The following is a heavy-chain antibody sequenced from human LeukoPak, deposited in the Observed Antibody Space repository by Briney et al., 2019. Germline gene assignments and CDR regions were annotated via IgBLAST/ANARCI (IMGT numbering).Heavy chain of an antibody. CDR2: INPDSGGT. CDR1: AYTFTGYY. Sequence: ASVKVSCKASAYTFTGYYMHWVRQAPGRGLEWMGWINPDSGGTNYAQKFQGRVTMTRDTSISTAYMEVSRLRSDDTAVYYCAREGSGWYGNFDYWGQGALVTVSS. J-gene: IGHJ4*02. V-gene: IGHV1-2*02. D-gene: IGHD6-19*01. CDR3: AREGSGWYGNFDY.